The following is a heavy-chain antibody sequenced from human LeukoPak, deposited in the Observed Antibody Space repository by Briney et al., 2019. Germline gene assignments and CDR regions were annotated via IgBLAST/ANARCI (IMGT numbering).Heavy chain of an antibody. D-gene: IGHD1-14*01. V-gene: IGHV3-48*04. Sequence: GGSLKLSCAASGFTFSSYWMSWVRQAPGKGLEWVSYISNGDSDSDSTKKYADSVKGRFTISRDNAQNSLYLQMDSLRAEDTALYYCAKPAKTDYADYWGQGTLVTVSS. J-gene: IGHJ4*02. CDR3: AKPAKTDYADY. CDR2: ISNGDSDSDSTK. CDR1: GFTFSSYW.